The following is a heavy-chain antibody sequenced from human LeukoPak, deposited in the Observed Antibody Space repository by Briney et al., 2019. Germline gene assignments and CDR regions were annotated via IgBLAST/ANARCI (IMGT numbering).Heavy chain of an antibody. Sequence: GGSLRLSCAASGFTFSSYAMSWVRQAPGKGLEWVSAISGSGGSTYYADSVKGRLTISRDNSKNTLYLQMNSLRAEDTAVYYCAKGTVVVPAAPFDYWGQGTLVTVSS. CDR2: ISGSGGST. D-gene: IGHD2-2*01. V-gene: IGHV3-23*01. CDR1: GFTFSSYA. J-gene: IGHJ4*02. CDR3: AKGTVVVPAAPFDY.